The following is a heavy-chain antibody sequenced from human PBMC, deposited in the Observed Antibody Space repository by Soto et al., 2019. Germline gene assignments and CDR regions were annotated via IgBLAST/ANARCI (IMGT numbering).Heavy chain of an antibody. J-gene: IGHJ4*02. CDR2: IGTTGDT. V-gene: IGHV3-13*04. CDR1: GFTFSSYD. D-gene: IGHD3-22*01. Sequence: GGSLRLSCSASGFTFSSYDMHWVRQGTGKGLEWVSAIGTTGDTYYAGSVKGRFTISREDAKNSLYLQMNSLRAGDTAIYFCARAIGPTLFDYWGQGTLVTVSS. CDR3: ARAIGPTLFDY.